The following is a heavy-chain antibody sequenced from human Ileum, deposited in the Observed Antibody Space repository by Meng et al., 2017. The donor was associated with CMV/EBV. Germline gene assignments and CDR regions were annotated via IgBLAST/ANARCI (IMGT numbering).Heavy chain of an antibody. V-gene: IGHV1-69*05. Sequence: ASGATPSSYGGTWVAQDPGQGLEWMGGIITIFGTTSYAQRFQGRVTITTDASTDTAYMELSGLRSEDTAVYYCARSHSLGGDRPFDYWGQGSLVTVSS. CDR3: ARSHSLGGDRPFDY. D-gene: IGHD3-16*01. CDR2: IITIFGTT. J-gene: IGHJ4*02. CDR1: GATPSSYG.